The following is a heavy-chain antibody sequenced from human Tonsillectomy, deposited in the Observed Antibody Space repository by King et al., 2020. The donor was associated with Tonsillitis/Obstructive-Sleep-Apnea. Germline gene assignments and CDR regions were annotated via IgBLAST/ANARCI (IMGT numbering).Heavy chain of an antibody. J-gene: IGHJ6*04. CDR2: ISGDGGST. D-gene: IGHD3-3*01. CDR1: RFTFDDYA. Sequence: VQLVESGGGVVQPGGSLRLSCAASRFTFDDYAMHWVRQVPGKGLEWVSLISGDGGSTYYADSVKGRFTISRDNSKNSLYLQMISLRTEDTALYYCAKDSDFRGGYQLDDWGKGTTVTVSS. V-gene: IGHV3-43*02. CDR3: AKDSDFRGGYQLDD.